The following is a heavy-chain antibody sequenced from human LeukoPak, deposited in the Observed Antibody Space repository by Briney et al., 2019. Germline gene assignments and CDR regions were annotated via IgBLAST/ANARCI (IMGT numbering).Heavy chain of an antibody. Sequence: GRSLRLSCAASGFTFSTYAMHWVRQAPGKGLEWVAVISYDGSSKYYADSVKGRFTISRDNSKNTLYLQMNSLRAEDTAVYYCAKWGCSGGSCYPFDYWGQGTLVTVSS. V-gene: IGHV3-30*04. CDR3: AKWGCSGGSCYPFDY. D-gene: IGHD2-15*01. CDR2: ISYDGSSK. J-gene: IGHJ4*02. CDR1: GFTFSTYA.